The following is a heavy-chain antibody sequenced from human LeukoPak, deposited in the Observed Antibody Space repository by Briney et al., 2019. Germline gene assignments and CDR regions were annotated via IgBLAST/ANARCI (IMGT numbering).Heavy chain of an antibody. D-gene: IGHD3-22*01. V-gene: IGHV3-66*02. CDR1: GFTVSSNY. CDR2: LYSGAIT. CDR3: ARVRKMTYYYESSGYYPGAFDI. Sequence: GGSLRLSCAASGFTVSSNYMSWVRQPPGKGLEWVSVLYSGAITYYADSVKGRFTISRDNSKNTLYLQMNSLRAEDTAVYYCARVRKMTYYYESSGYYPGAFDIWGQGTMVTVSS. J-gene: IGHJ3*02.